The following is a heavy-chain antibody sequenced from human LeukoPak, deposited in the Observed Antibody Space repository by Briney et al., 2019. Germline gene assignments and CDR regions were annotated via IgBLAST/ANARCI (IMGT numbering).Heavy chain of an antibody. J-gene: IGHJ5*02. CDR3: ARAWDYYDSSGQGWFDP. V-gene: IGHV1-69*05. CDR2: IIPIFGTA. CDR1: GGTFISYA. Sequence: SVKVSCKASGGTFISYAISWVRQAPGQGLEWMGRIIPIFGTANYAQKFQGRVTITTDESTSTAYMELSSLRSEDTAVYYCARAWDYYDSSGQGWFDPWGQGTLVTVS. D-gene: IGHD3-22*01.